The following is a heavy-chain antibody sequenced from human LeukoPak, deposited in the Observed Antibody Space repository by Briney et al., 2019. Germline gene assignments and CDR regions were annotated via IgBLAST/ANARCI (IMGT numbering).Heavy chain of an antibody. J-gene: IGHJ4*02. D-gene: IGHD3-22*01. CDR1: GFTFSSYA. CDR2: ISYDGSNK. Sequence: PGGSLRLSCAASGFTFSSYAMHWVRQAPGKGLEWVAVISYDGSNKYYADSVKGRFTISRDNSKNTLYLQMNSLRAEDTAVYYCASSASYDYDSSGYYLDYWGQGTLVTVSS. V-gene: IGHV3-30-3*01. CDR3: ASSASYDYDSSGYYLDY.